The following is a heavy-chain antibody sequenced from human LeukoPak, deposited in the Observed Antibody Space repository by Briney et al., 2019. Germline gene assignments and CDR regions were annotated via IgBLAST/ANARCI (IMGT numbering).Heavy chain of an antibody. CDR3: ARDRKYSSSAVYYFDY. Sequence: ASVKVSCKASGYTFTGYYMHWVRQAPGQGLEWMGWINPNSGGTNYAQKFQGRVTITRDTSISTAYMELSRLRSDDTAVYYCARDRKYSSSAVYYFDYWGQGTLVTVSS. J-gene: IGHJ4*02. D-gene: IGHD6-6*01. V-gene: IGHV1-2*02. CDR1: GYTFTGYY. CDR2: INPNSGGT.